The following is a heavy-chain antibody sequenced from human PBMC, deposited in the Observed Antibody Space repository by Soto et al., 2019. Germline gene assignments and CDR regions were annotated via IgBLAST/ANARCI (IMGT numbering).Heavy chain of an antibody. CDR2: IYYSGST. CDR3: ARVGIFLRLHFIESWFSL. J-gene: IGHJ5*02. D-gene: IGHD5-12*01. CDR1: GGSISSGDYY. Sequence: SETLSLTCTVSGGSISSGDYYWSWIRQPPGKGLEWIGYIYYSGSTYYNPSLRSRVTISVDTSKNQFSLKLSSVTAADTAVYYCARVGIFLRLHFIESWFSLWGQGT. V-gene: IGHV4-30-4*01.